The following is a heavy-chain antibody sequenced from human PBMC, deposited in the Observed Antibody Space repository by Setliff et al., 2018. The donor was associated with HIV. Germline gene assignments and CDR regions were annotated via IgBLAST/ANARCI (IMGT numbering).Heavy chain of an antibody. CDR1: GDSISSYF. V-gene: IGHV4-4*09. CDR2: RSTTGST. D-gene: IGHD6-25*01. Sequence: PSETLSLTCTVSGDSISSYFWSWIRQSPGKGLEWIGFRSTTGSTNYNPSLRSRVTISVETSKNQFSLKLNSVTAADTAVYYCAREAARVVDFWGQGTLVTVSS. CDR3: AREAARVVDF. J-gene: IGHJ4*02.